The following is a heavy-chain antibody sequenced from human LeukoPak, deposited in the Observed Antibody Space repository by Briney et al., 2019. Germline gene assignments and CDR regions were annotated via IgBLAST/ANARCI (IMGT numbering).Heavy chain of an antibody. Sequence: ETLSLTCAVYGGSFSGYYWSWIRQPPGKGLEWIGEINHSGSTNYNPSLKSRVTISVDTSKNQFSLKLSSVTAADTAVYYCARGLSYGDYGLDYWGQGTLVTVSS. J-gene: IGHJ4*02. V-gene: IGHV4-34*01. CDR2: INHSGST. D-gene: IGHD4-17*01. CDR3: ARGLSYGDYGLDY. CDR1: GGSFSGYY.